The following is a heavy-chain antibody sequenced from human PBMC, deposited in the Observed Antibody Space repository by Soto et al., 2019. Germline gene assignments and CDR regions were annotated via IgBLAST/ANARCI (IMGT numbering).Heavy chain of an antibody. J-gene: IGHJ6*02. CDR1: GFTFSSYS. Sequence: PGGSLRLSCAASGFTFSSYSMNWVRQAPGKGLEWVSSISSSSSYIYYADSVKGRFTISRDNAKNSLYLQMNSLRAEDTAVYYCARDLGGRGWYYYYYYGMDVWGQGTTVTVSS. D-gene: IGHD6-19*01. CDR2: ISSSSSYI. V-gene: IGHV3-21*01. CDR3: ARDLGGRGWYYYYYYGMDV.